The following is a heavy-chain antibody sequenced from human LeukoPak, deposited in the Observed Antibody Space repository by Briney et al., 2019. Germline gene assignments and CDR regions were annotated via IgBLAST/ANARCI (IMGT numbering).Heavy chain of an antibody. CDR2: IISSSSYI. D-gene: IGHD2-2*02. J-gene: IGHJ5*02. CDR3: SKDQLLYDNWFDP. CDR1: GFTFSSYS. Sequence: PGGSLRLSCAASGFTFSSYSMNWVRQAPGKGLEWVSSIISSSSYIYYADSVKGRFTISRDNAKNSLYLQMNSLGAEDTAVYYCSKDQLLYDNWFDPWGQGTLVTVSS. V-gene: IGHV3-21*01.